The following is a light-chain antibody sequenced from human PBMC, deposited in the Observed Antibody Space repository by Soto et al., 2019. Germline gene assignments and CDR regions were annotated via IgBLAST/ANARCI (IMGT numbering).Light chain of an antibody. Sequence: QSVLTQPASVSGSPGQSITISCTGTSSDVGGYNYVSWYQQHPGKAPKLIIYDVDNRPSGISSRFSGSKSGNTASLTISGLQAEDEADYYCSSFSYSSTPNYVFGPGTKVTVL. CDR2: DVD. CDR1: SSDVGGYNY. J-gene: IGLJ1*01. CDR3: SSFSYSSTPNYV. V-gene: IGLV2-14*01.